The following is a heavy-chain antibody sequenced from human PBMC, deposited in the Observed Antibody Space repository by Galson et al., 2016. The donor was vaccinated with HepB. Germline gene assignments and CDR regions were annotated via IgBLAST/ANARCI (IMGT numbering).Heavy chain of an antibody. J-gene: IGHJ4*02. CDR1: GFTFSNYA. D-gene: IGHD3-22*01. CDR2: ISNHGRNT. Sequence: SLRLSCAASGFTFSNYAMHWVRQAPGKGLEYVSSISNHGRNTYYADPVKGRFSISRNNSKDTVYLQMSSLRPKETAMYYCVERYYDVTTYPVYWGQGTLVTVSS. V-gene: IGHV3-64D*09. CDR3: VERYYDVTTYPVY.